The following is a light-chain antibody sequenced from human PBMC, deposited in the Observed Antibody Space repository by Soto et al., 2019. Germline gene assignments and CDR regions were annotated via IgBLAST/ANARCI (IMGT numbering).Light chain of an antibody. CDR1: SSNIGAGYD. V-gene: IGLV1-40*01. Sequence: QSVLTQPPSVSGAPGQRVTISCTGSSSNIGAGYDVHWYQLLPGTAPKVLIYSNKNRPSGVPERFSGSKSGTSASLAITGLQAEDEADYYCQSYDSGVAGSVFGTGTKVTVL. J-gene: IGLJ1*01. CDR2: SNK. CDR3: QSYDSGVAGSV.